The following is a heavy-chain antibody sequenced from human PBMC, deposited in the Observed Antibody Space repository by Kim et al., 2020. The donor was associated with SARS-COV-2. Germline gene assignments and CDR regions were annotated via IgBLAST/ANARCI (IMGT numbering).Heavy chain of an antibody. CDR3: ARTKGGGSQDEAYVDY. CDR2: MDWDDDK. Sequence: SGPTLVNPTQTLTLTCTFSGFSLITSGMCVSWFRHPPGKALEWLARMDWDDDKFYSASLKTMLTISKDTSKDQVVLTMANMDPADTATYYCARTKGGGSQDEAYVDYWGRGTLVTVSS. J-gene: IGHJ4*02. V-gene: IGHV2-70*17. CDR1: GFSLITSGMC. D-gene: IGHD1-26*01.